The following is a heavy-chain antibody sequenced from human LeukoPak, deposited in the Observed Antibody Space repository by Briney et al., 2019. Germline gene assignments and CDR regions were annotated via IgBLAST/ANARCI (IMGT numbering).Heavy chain of an antibody. CDR3: ARATLKRYCSSTSCYLSYYYYYYMDV. CDR2: IYTSGST. CDR1: GGSISSGNYY. J-gene: IGHJ6*03. V-gene: IGHV4-61*02. Sequence: PSETLSLTCTVSGGSISSGNYYWSWIRQPAGKGLEWIGRIYTSGSTNYNPSLKSRVTMSVDTSKNQFSLKLSSVTAADTAVYYCARATLKRYCSSTSCYLSYYYYYYMDVWGKGTTVTVSS. D-gene: IGHD2-2*01.